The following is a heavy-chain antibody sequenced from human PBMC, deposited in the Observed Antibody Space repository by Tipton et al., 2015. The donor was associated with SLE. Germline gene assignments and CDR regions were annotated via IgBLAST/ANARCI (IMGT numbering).Heavy chain of an antibody. CDR2: TYYRSRWYR. V-gene: IGHV6-1*01. Sequence: GLVKPSQTLSLTCAIPGDSISSNSAAWNWIRQSPSRGLEWLGRTYYRSRWYRDYAVSVKSRLSIDADTSKNQISLQLNSVTPEDTAVYYCTRDSSISTGGDYFDSWGQGTLVTVSS. D-gene: IGHD6-13*01. CDR3: TRDSSISTGGDYFDS. CDR1: GDSISSNSAA. J-gene: IGHJ4*02.